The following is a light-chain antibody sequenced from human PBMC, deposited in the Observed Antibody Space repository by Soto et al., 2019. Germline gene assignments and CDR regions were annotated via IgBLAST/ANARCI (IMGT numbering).Light chain of an antibody. J-gene: IGKJ3*01. CDR3: QQRSDWPLT. CDR1: QSVSSH. Sequence: EIVVTQSPATLSLSPGERATLSCRTSQSVSSHLTWYQQKPGQSPRLLIYGASSRATGIPASFSGSGSGTDFTLTISSLEPEDFAVYYCQQRSDWPLTFGPGTRVDLK. V-gene: IGKV3-11*01. CDR2: GAS.